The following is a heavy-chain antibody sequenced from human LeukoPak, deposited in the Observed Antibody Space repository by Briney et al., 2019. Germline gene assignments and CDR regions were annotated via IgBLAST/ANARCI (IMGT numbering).Heavy chain of an antibody. J-gene: IGHJ4*02. CDR3: ASQLGGTTFH. CDR2: VYYNGIT. D-gene: IGHD1/OR15-1a*01. V-gene: IGHV4-59*01. CDR1: GVSINTYF. Sequence: SETLSLTCTVSGVSINTYFWSWIRQPPGKGLEWSWYVYYNGITNYNPSLKSRVSISLDTSKNQFSLTLNAVTAAESAVYYCASQLGGTTFHWGQGTLVTVSS.